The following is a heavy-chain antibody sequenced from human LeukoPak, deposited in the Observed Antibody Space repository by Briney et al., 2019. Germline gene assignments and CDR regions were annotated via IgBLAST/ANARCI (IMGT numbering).Heavy chain of an antibody. CDR2: ISSSSSYI. Sequence: GGSLRLSCAASGFTFSSYSMNWVRQAPGKGLEWVSSISSSSSYIYYADSVKGRFTISRDNAKNSLYLQMNSLRAEDTAVYYCARAPMGITIFGGGDYWGQGTLVTVSS. CDR3: ARAPMGITIFGGGDY. D-gene: IGHD3-3*01. CDR1: GFTFSSYS. V-gene: IGHV3-21*01. J-gene: IGHJ4*02.